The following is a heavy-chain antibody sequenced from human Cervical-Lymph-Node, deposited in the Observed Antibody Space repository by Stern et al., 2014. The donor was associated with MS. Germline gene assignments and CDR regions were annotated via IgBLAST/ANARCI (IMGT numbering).Heavy chain of an antibody. J-gene: IGHJ4*02. CDR1: GFTFSTYA. Sequence: VQLVESGGGVVQPGRSLSLSCVASGFTFSTYAMHWVRQAPGKGLEWVAFVSYDGTQRNSTDSVKPRFTISRDNSKNTLYLHMNSLRDEDTAVYFCARGGRGVGLEYWGQGALVTVSS. V-gene: IGHV3-30-3*01. CDR3: ARGGRGVGLEY. CDR2: VSYDGTQR. D-gene: IGHD3-10*01.